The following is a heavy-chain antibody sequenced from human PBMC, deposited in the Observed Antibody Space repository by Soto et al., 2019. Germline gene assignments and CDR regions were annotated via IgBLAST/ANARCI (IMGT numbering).Heavy chain of an antibody. J-gene: IGHJ6*03. V-gene: IGHV3-30*18. Sequence: GGSLRLSCAASGFTFSSYGMHWVRQAPGKGLEWVAVISYDGSNKYYADSVKGRFTISRDNSKNTLYLQMNSLRAEDTAVYYCAKDRRFLYYMDVWGKGTTVTVSS. CDR2: ISYDGSNK. D-gene: IGHD3-3*01. CDR3: AKDRRFLYYMDV. CDR1: GFTFSSYG.